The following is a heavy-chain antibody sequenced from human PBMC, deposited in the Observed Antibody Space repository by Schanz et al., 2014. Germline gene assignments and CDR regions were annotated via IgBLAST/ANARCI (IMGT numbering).Heavy chain of an antibody. CDR2: MSYDGSNK. CDR3: AKDLAAVGVFDY. J-gene: IGHJ4*02. D-gene: IGHD6-13*01. CDR1: GFTFSSYA. V-gene: IGHV3-30-3*01. Sequence: QGQLVESGGGVVQPGRSLRLSCAASGFTFSSYAMHWVRQAPGKGLEWVAVMSYDGSNKYYADSVKGRFTISRDTPKNTLYVQMNSLRADDTAVYYCAKDLAAVGVFDYWGQGSLXTVSP.